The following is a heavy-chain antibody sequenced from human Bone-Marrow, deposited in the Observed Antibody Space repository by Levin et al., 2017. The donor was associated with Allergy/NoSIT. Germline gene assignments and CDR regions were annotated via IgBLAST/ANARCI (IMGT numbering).Heavy chain of an antibody. Sequence: SETLSLTCTVSGGSISSSPYYWVWIRQPPGMGLEWIVSIYYIGNTYYNSSLNRLTTFSVDTSKTLFSLKLSSVTAADTAVYYCEREGTPQSGDYWGQGALVTVSS. CDR3: EREGTPQSGDY. J-gene: IGHJ4*01. CDR1: GGSISSSPYY. D-gene: IGHD1-14*01. CDR2: IYYIGNT. V-gene: IGHV4-39*07.